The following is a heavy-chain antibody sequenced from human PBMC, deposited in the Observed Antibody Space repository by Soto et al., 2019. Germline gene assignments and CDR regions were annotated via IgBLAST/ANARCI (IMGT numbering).Heavy chain of an antibody. CDR1: GFTFSNVW. CDR3: TSEGYPFDY. Sequence: EVQLVETGGGLVEPGGSLRLSCAASGFTFSNVWMSWVRQTPGKRLEWVGRIKSRKDGGTTDYTAPVNGRFTISRDDSKNTLYLQMNSLKTEDTAMYYCTSEGYPFDYWGQGTLVSVSS. CDR2: IKSRKDGGTT. J-gene: IGHJ4*02. D-gene: IGHD3-16*02. V-gene: IGHV3-15*01.